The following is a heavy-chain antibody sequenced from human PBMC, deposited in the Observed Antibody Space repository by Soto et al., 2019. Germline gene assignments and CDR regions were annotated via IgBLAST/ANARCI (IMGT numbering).Heavy chain of an antibody. CDR1: GYTFTSYD. J-gene: IGHJ6*02. V-gene: IGHV1-8*01. Sequence: QVQLVQSGAEVKKPGASVKVSCKASGYTFTSYDINWVRQATGQVLEWMGWMNPNSGDTGYAQKFQGRVTMTRNTSISTAYMELSSRRSEDTAVYYCARGSSSSVGMDVWGQGTTVTVSS. CDR2: MNPNSGDT. CDR3: ARGSSSSVGMDV. D-gene: IGHD6-6*01.